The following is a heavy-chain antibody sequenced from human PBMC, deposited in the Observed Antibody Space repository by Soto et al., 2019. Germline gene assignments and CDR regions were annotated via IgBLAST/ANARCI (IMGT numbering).Heavy chain of an antibody. D-gene: IGHD2-2*01. CDR3: AKVEWRNTSCYDWEFHHYCDMDV. CDR2: ISGSGGST. J-gene: IGHJ6*03. Sequence: VQLLESGGGLVEPGGSLRLSCAASGFTFSSYAMSWVRQAPGKGLEWVSAISGSGGSTYYADSVKGRFTISRHNSKNTLYLQMNSLSDDDRAVYYCAKVEWRNTSCYDWEFHHYCDMDVWGKGTTDTVPS. CDR1: GFTFSSYA. V-gene: IGHV3-23*01.